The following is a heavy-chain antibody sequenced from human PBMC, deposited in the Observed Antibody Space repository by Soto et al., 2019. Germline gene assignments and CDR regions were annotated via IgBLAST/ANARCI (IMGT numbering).Heavy chain of an antibody. V-gene: IGHV3-73*01. D-gene: IGHD2-15*01. CDR2: IRSKANSYAT. CDR3: ARDGLGYCSGGSCQDV. J-gene: IGHJ6*04. Sequence: GSLRLSCAASGFTFSGSAMHWVRQASGKGLEWVGRIRSKANSYATAYAASVKGRFTISRDNAKNSLYLQMNSLRAEDTAVYYCARDGLGYCSGGSCQDVWGKGTTVTVSS. CDR1: GFTFSGSA.